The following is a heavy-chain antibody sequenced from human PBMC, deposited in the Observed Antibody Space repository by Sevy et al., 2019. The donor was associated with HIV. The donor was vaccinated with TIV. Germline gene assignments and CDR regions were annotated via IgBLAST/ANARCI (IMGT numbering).Heavy chain of an antibody. J-gene: IGHJ3*02. V-gene: IGHV3-21*01. Sequence: GGSLRLSCAASGFTFSSYSMNWVRQAPGKGLEWVSSISSSSSYIFYADSVKGRFTISRDNAKNSLYLQMNNLRAEDTAVYFCARGGGTYDGHNAFDIWGQGTMVTVSS. D-gene: IGHD1-26*01. CDR2: ISSSSSYI. CDR3: ARGGGTYDGHNAFDI. CDR1: GFTFSSYS.